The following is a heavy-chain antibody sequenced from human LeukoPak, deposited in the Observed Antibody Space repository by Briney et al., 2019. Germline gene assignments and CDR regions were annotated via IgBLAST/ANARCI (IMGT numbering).Heavy chain of an antibody. Sequence: PGGSLRLSCAASGYTFSSYGMSWVRKAPGKGLEWVSAISGSGGGTYYADSVKGRFTISRDNSKNTLYLQMNTLRAEDTAVYYCAKEGYFDWLLLDYWGQGTLVTVSS. D-gene: IGHD3-9*01. J-gene: IGHJ4*02. CDR3: AKEGYFDWLLLDY. CDR2: ISGSGGGT. V-gene: IGHV3-23*01. CDR1: GYTFSSYG.